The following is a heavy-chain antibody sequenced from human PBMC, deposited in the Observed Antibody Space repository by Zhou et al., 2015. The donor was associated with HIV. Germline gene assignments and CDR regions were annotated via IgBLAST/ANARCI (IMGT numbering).Heavy chain of an antibody. D-gene: IGHD3-10*01. Sequence: QVQLVQSGAEVKKPGASVKVSCKASGYTFTSYYMHWVRQAPGQGLEWMGIINPSGGSTSYAQKFQGRVTMTRDTSTSTVYMELSSLRSEDTAVYYCARVLEGPTMVRGVIDWYFDLWGRGTLVTVSS. J-gene: IGHJ2*01. V-gene: IGHV1-46*01. CDR2: INPSGGST. CDR3: ARVLEGPTMVRGVIDWYFDL. CDR1: GYTFTSYY.